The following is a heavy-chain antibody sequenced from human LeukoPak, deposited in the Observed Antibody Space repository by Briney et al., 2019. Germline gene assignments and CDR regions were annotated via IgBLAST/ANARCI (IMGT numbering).Heavy chain of an antibody. Sequence: GGSLRLSCAASGFNFNDYWMTWVRQPPGKGLQWVARISQDGTETLYADSVKGRFTPSKDNADKSIYLQMNRLTTEDTAVYYCVRLWEFDYWGQGTLVTVSS. V-gene: IGHV3-7*01. J-gene: IGHJ4*02. CDR1: GFNFNDYW. CDR3: VRLWEFDY. D-gene: IGHD1-26*01. CDR2: ISQDGTET.